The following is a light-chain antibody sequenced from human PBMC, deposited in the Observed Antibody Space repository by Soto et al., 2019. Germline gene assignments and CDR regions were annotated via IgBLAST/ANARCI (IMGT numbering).Light chain of an antibody. CDR3: QQYTDWPLT. J-gene: IGKJ1*01. V-gene: IGKV3-20*01. Sequence: ENVLTQSPGTLSLSPGERATLSCRASQSVSSSYLAWYQQKPGQAPRLLIHGASSRATGVPDRFSGSGSGTDFTLTISRLEPEDFAVYYCQQYTDWPLTFGQGTKVDIK. CDR1: QSVSSSY. CDR2: GAS.